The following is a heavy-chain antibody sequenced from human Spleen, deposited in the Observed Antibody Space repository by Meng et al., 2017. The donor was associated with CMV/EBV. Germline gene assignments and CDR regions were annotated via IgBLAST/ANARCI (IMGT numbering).Heavy chain of an antibody. V-gene: IGHV4-59*12. CDR2: IYYSGST. Sequence: SETLSLTCTVSGGSISNYYWSWLRQPPGKGLEWIGYIYYSGSTYYNPSLKSRVTISVDTSKNQFSLKLSSVTAADTAVYYCARAQGVRRFDYWGQGTLVTVSS. CDR3: ARAQGVRRFDY. J-gene: IGHJ4*02. CDR1: GGSISNYY. D-gene: IGHD3-16*01.